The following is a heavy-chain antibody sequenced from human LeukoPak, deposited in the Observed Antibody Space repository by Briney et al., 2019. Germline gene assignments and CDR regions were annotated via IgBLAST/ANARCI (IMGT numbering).Heavy chain of an antibody. V-gene: IGHV4-4*07. Sequence: KPSETLSLTCTVSGASISGDYWTWIRQPAGKGLEWIGRIYTSGGANYNPSLKSRLTMSEDTSKNQFSLNLSSVTAADTAVYSCARARTFSCSESIGGTCPYFLDSWGQGTLVTVSS. CDR3: ARARTFSCSESIGGTCPYFLDS. J-gene: IGHJ4*02. D-gene: IGHD2-15*01. CDR2: IYTSGGA. CDR1: GASISGDY.